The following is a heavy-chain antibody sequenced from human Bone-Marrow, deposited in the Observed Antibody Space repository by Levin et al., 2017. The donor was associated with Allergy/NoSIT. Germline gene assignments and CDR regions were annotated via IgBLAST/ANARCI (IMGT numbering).Heavy chain of an antibody. J-gene: IGHJ4*02. Sequence: PGGSLRLSCADSGFTFSNYIMHWVRQAPGKGLECVTVISSDGSNKHYADTVKGRFTISRDNSKNTLYLQMNSLRGEDTAVYYCATAGESGSYFDNWGQGTLVTVSS. V-gene: IGHV3-30*04. CDR3: ATAGESGSYFDN. D-gene: IGHD1-26*01. CDR2: ISSDGSNK. CDR1: GFTFSNYI.